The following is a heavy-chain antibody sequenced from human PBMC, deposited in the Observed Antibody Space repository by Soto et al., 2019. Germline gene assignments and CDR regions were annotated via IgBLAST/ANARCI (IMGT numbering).Heavy chain of an antibody. J-gene: IGHJ4*02. CDR1: GGCFSGYY. D-gene: IGHD2-8*02. V-gene: IGHV4-34*01. Sequence: QVQLQQWGAGLLKPSETLSLTCAVYGGCFSGYYWPWIRQPPGTGLEWIGEINHSGSTNYNPSLKSRVPVSVDTSKNQFSLKLTSVAAADTAVYYCARDKITGLFNYWGQGTLVTVSS. CDR3: ARDKITGLFNY. CDR2: INHSGST.